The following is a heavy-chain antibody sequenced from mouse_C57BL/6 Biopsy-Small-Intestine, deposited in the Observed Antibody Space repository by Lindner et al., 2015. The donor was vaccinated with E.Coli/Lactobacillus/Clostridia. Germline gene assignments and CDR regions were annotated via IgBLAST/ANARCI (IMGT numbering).Heavy chain of an antibody. CDR3: AKDYSGSGGSPYWYFDL. CDR2: IIPFLGIA. Sequence: SVKVSCKASGGTFSSYTFSWVRQAPGQGLEWMGRIIPFLGIANYAQKFLGRVTITADKSTSTAYMELSSLRSEDTAVYYCAKDYSGSGGSPYWYFDLWGRGTLVTVSS. J-gene: IGHJ1*01. V-gene: IGHV1-74*01. CDR1: GGTFSSYT. D-gene: IGHD1-1*02.